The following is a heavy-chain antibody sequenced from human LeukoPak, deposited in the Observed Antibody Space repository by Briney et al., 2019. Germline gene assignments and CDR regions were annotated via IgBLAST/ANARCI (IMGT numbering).Heavy chain of an antibody. V-gene: IGHV3-33*05. CDR1: GFRFGSNG. D-gene: IGHD5-18*01. J-gene: IGHJ4*02. CDR2: IAYDGSSK. CDR3: VKDPRGGYAYGYFDS. Sequence: PGGSLRLSCAASGFRFGSNGMHWVRRTPDKGLEWVAAIAYDGSSKYYGDSVKGRFTISRDNPNKMVFLHMNSLRAEGTALYYCVKDPRGGYAYGYFDSWGQGALVIVSS.